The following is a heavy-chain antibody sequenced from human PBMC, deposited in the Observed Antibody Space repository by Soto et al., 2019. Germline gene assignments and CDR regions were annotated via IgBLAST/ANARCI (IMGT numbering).Heavy chain of an antibody. CDR2: ISYDGSNK. V-gene: IGHV3-30-3*01. CDR1: GFTFSSYA. D-gene: IGHD3-10*01. Sequence: QVQVVESGGGVVQPGRSLRLSCAASGFTFSSYAMHWVRQAPGKGLEWVALISYDGSNKYCADSVKGRFTISRDNSKNTLDLQMNSLRDEDTALYYCVREPYYYGSRYVFDIWGQGTMVTVS. CDR3: VREPYYYGSRYVFDI. J-gene: IGHJ3*02.